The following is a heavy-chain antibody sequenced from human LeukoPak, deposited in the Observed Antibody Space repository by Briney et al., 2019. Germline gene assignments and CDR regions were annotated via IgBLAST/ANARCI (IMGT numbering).Heavy chain of an antibody. Sequence: PGGSLRLSCAASGFTFSSYGMHWVRQAPGKGLEWVAVISYDGSNKYYADSVKGRFTISRDNSKNTLYLQMNSLRAEDTAVYYCAKDNNWGTYYYYGMDVWGQGTTVTVSS. D-gene: IGHD7-27*01. V-gene: IGHV3-30*18. CDR2: ISYDGSNK. J-gene: IGHJ6*02. CDR3: AKDNNWGTYYYYGMDV. CDR1: GFTFSSYG.